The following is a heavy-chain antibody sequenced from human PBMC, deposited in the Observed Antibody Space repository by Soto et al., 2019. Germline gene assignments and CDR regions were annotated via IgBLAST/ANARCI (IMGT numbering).Heavy chain of an antibody. CDR3: ARDLQYSSSWPRGDAFDI. D-gene: IGHD6-13*01. V-gene: IGHV6-1*01. Sequence: SQTLSLTCAISGDSVSSNSAAWNWIRQSPSRGLEWLGRTYYRSKWYNDYAVSVKSRITINPDTSKNQFSLQLNSVTPEDTAVYYCARDLQYSSSWPRGDAFDIWGQGTMVTVSS. CDR2: TYYRSKWYN. CDR1: GDSVSSNSAA. J-gene: IGHJ3*02.